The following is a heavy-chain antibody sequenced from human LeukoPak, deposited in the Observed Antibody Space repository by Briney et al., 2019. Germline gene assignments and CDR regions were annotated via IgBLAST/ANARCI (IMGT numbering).Heavy chain of an antibody. CDR3: AKAYIRYGDYGYFDY. D-gene: IGHD4-17*01. CDR1: GFTFSSYG. Sequence: GGSLRLSCAASGFTFSSYGMHWVRQAPGKGLEWVAVISYDGSNKYYADSVKGRFTISRDNSKNTLYLQMNSLRAEDTAVYYCAKAYIRYGDYGYFDYWGQGTLVTVSS. CDR2: ISYDGSNK. J-gene: IGHJ4*02. V-gene: IGHV3-30*18.